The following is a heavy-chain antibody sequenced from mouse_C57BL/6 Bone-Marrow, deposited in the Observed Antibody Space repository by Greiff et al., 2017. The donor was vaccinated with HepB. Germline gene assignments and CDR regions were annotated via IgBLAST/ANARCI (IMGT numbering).Heavy chain of an antibody. Sequence: EVQRVESGGGLVKPGGSLKLSCAASGFTFSSYAMSWVRQTPEKRLEWVATISDGGSYTYYPDNVKGRFTITRDNAKNNLYLQMSHLKSEDTAMYYCARDRYYGFAYWGQGTLVTVSA. D-gene: IGHD1-1*01. V-gene: IGHV5-4*01. CDR2: ISDGGSYT. CDR3: ARDRYYGFAY. J-gene: IGHJ3*01. CDR1: GFTFSSYA.